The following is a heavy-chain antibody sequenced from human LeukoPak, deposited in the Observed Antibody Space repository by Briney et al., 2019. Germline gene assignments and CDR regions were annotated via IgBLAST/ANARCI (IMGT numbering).Heavy chain of an antibody. CDR3: ARRFGDPQGMDV. J-gene: IGHJ6*02. V-gene: IGHV3-66*01. D-gene: IGHD3-10*01. CDR2: IYRDGSS. Sequence: GGSLRLSCVASGLSVSSNYMSWVRQAPGKGLEWVSVIYRDGSSYYAESVKGRFTISRDNSKNTLYIQMNSLRAEDTAVYYCARRFGDPQGMDVWGQGTTVTVSS. CDR1: GLSVSSNY.